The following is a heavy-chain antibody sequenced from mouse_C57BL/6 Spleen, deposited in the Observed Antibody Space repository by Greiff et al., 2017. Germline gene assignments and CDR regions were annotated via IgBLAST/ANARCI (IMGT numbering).Heavy chain of an antibody. Sequence: EVKLLESGGGLVQPGGSLSLSCAASGFTFTDYYMSWVRQPPGKALEWLGFIRNKANGYTTEYSASVKGRFTISRDNSQSILYLQMTALRAEDSATYYCARSGYYFDYWGQGATLTVSS. V-gene: IGHV7-3*01. J-gene: IGHJ2*01. CDR3: ARSGYYFDY. CDR2: IRNKANGYTT. CDR1: GFTFTDYY.